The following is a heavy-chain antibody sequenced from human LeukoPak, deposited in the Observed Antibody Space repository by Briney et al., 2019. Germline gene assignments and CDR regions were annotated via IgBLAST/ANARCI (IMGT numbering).Heavy chain of an antibody. CDR2: ISWNSGSI. V-gene: IGHV3-9*01. Sequence: GGSLRLSCAASAFTFYDYAMHWVRQAPGRGLEWVSGISWNSGSIAYADSVKGRFTISRDNAKNSLFLQMNSLRAEDTALYYCVKDRGGNNYGLCDYWGQGTRVTVSS. J-gene: IGHJ4*02. CDR3: VKDRGGNNYGLCDY. CDR1: AFTFYDYA. D-gene: IGHD5-18*01.